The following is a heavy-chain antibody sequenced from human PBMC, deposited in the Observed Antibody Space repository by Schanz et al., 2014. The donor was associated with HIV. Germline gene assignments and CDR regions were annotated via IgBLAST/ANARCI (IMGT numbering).Heavy chain of an antibody. J-gene: IGHJ6*02. CDR2: ISGSGGST. V-gene: IGHV3-23*04. CDR3: AKVPVAHYYYGMDV. CDR1: EFTFDGYA. Sequence: EVQLVESGGGLVQPGRSLRLSCAASEFTFDGYAMHWVRQAPGKGLEWVSTISGSGGSTYYADSVKGRFTISRDNSKSTLFLQMNSLRAEDTAVYYCAKVPVAHYYYGMDVWGQGTTVTVSS.